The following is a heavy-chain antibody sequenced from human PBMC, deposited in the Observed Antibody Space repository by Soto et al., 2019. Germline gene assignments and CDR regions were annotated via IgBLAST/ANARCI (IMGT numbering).Heavy chain of an antibody. CDR3: ARALSALPDY. Sequence: GGSLRLSCAASGFTFISYNMNWVRQAPGKGLEWVSSISSSSTYIYYADSVKGRFTISRDYANNSLYLQMNSLRAEDTAVYYCARALSALPDYWDQGTLVTVSS. J-gene: IGHJ4*02. CDR1: GFTFISYN. D-gene: IGHD6-6*01. CDR2: ISSSSTYI. V-gene: IGHV3-21*01.